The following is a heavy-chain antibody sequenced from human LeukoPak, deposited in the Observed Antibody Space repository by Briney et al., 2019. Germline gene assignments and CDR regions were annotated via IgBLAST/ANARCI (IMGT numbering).Heavy chain of an antibody. Sequence: KPSETLSLTCTVSGGSISSYYWSWIRQPPGKGLEWIGYIYYSGSTNYNPSLKSRVTISVDTSKNQFSLKLSSVTAADTAVYYCATPKKRPYNAFDIWGQGTMVTVSS. J-gene: IGHJ3*02. CDR2: IYYSGST. CDR1: GGSISSYY. V-gene: IGHV4-59*12. D-gene: IGHD1-1*01. CDR3: ATPKKRPYNAFDI.